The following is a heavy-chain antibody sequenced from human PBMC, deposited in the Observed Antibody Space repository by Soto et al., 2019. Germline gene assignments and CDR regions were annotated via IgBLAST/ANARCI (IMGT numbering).Heavy chain of an antibody. CDR3: AKVMGGPTRYAFDI. V-gene: IGHV3-23*01. D-gene: IGHD2-8*01. J-gene: IGHJ3*02. Sequence: GGSLRRSCAASGFTFSCYAMSWVRQALGKGLEWVSAISGSGGSTYYADSVKGRFTISRDNSKNTLYLQMNSLRAEDTAVYYCAKVMGGPTRYAFDIWGQGTMVTVSS. CDR2: ISGSGGST. CDR1: GFTFSCYA.